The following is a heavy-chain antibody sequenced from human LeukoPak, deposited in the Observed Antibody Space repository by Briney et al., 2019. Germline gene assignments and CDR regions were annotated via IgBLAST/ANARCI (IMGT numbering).Heavy chain of an antibody. V-gene: IGHV4-31*03. Sequence: SETLSLTCTVSGGSISSGGYYWSWIRQHPGKGLEWIGYIYYSGSTYYNPSFKSRVTISVDTSKNQFSLKLSSVTAADTAVYYCARVGAAGADFDYWGQGTLVTVSS. CDR3: ARVGAAGADFDY. CDR1: GGSISSGGYY. J-gene: IGHJ4*02. D-gene: IGHD6-13*01. CDR2: IYYSGST.